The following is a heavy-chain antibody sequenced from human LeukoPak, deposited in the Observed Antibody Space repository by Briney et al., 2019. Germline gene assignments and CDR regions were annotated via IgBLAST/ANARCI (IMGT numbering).Heavy chain of an antibody. CDR3: ARGGRIAARPSDY. D-gene: IGHD6-6*01. CDR2: ISYDGSNK. Sequence: GGSLRLSCAASGFTFSSYAMHWVRQAPGKGLEWVAVISYDGSNKYYADSVKGRFTISRDNSKNTLYLQMNSLRAEDTAVYYCARGGRIAARPSDYWGQGTLVTVSS. V-gene: IGHV3-30-3*01. CDR1: GFTFSSYA. J-gene: IGHJ4*02.